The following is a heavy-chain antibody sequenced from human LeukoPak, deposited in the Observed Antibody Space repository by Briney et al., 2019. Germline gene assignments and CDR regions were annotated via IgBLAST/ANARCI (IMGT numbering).Heavy chain of an antibody. CDR1: GFTFSSYA. CDR3: AKSLYGSGSYYTGPDY. V-gene: IGHV3-23*01. CDR2: ISGSGGST. J-gene: IGHJ4*02. Sequence: HPGGSLRLSCAASGFTFSSYAMSWVRQAPGKGLEWVSAISGSGGSTYYADSVKGRFTISRDNSKNTLYLQMNSLRAEDTAVYYCAKSLYGSGSYYTGPDYWGQGTLVTVSS. D-gene: IGHD3-10*01.